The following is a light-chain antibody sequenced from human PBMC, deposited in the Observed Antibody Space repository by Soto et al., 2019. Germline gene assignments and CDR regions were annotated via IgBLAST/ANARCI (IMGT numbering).Light chain of an antibody. Sequence: QSVLTQPPSASGSPGQSVTISCTGTSRDVGGYNFVSWYQQHPGKVPKLMIYEVNKRPSGVPDRFSGSKSGNTASLTVSGLQDEDEADYYCTSNGGSNTLLFGGGTKLTVL. CDR1: SRDVGGYNF. V-gene: IGLV2-8*01. J-gene: IGLJ2*01. CDR2: EVN. CDR3: TSNGGSNTLL.